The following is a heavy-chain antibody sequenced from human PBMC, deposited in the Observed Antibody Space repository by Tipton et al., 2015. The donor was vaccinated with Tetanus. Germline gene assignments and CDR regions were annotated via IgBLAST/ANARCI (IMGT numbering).Heavy chain of an antibody. CDR3: TRDDDTSSRYSIFNY. CDR1: GFTFRNYG. J-gene: IGHJ4*02. D-gene: IGHD3-22*01. CDR2: FWSDGSNK. Sequence: QVQLVQSGGGVVQPGRSLRLSCAASGFTFRNYGMHWVRQAPGKGLEWVAVFWSDGSNKYYADSVKGRFTVSRDTSKNTLYLQMNSLRAEDTAVYYCTRDDDTSSRYSIFNYWGQGTLVTVSS. V-gene: IGHV3-33*08.